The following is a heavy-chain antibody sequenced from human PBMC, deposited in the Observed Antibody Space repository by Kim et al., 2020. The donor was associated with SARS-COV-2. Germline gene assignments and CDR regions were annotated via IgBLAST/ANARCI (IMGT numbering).Heavy chain of an antibody. V-gene: IGHV1-2*02. CDR3: ARDLGATGVDAFDI. J-gene: IGHJ3*02. D-gene: IGHD1-26*01. Sequence: AQKFQGRVTMTRDTSISTTYMELSRLRSDDTAVYYCARDLGATGVDAFDIWGQGTMVTVSS.